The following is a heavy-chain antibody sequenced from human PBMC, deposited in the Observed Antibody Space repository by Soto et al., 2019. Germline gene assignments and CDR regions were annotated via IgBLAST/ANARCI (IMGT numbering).Heavy chain of an antibody. Sequence: PGGSLRLSCAASGFTFSSYSMNWVRQAPGKGLEWVSYISSSSSTIYYADSVKGRFTISRDNAKNSLYLQMNSLRDEDTAVYYCATGQRGYSYGTFDYWGQGTLVTVSS. D-gene: IGHD5-18*01. CDR1: GFTFSSYS. CDR2: ISSSSSTI. CDR3: ATGQRGYSYGTFDY. J-gene: IGHJ4*02. V-gene: IGHV3-48*02.